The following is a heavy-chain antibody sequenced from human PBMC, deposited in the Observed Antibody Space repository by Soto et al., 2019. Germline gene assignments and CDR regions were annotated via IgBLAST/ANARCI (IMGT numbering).Heavy chain of an antibody. J-gene: IGHJ5*02. CDR3: AKDQRASSGWSFWFDP. CDR1: GFTFSSYA. V-gene: IGHV3-23*01. D-gene: IGHD6-19*01. CDR2: ISGSGGST. Sequence: GGSLRLSCAASGFTFSSYAMSWVRQAPGKGLEWVSAISGSGGSTYYADSVKGRFTISRDNSKNTLYLQMNSLRAEDTAVYYCAKDQRASSGWSFWFDPWGQGTLVTVSS.